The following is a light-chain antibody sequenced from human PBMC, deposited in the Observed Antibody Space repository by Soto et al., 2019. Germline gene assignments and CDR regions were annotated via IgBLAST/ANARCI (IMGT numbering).Light chain of an antibody. CDR3: QQYGSSQFT. V-gene: IGKV3-20*01. CDR2: DTS. CDR1: QSVNSHY. J-gene: IGKJ3*01. Sequence: EIVLMQSPGTLSLSPGEGATLSCRSSQSVNSHYLAWYQQKPGQAPRVLIFDTSRRATGVPDRFSGSGSGTDFTLTISRLEPDDFAVYYCQQYGSSQFTFGPGTKWIS.